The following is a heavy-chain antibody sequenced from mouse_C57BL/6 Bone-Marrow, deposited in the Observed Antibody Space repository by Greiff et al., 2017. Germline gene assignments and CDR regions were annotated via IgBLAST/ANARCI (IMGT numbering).Heavy chain of an antibody. D-gene: IGHD2-3*01. V-gene: IGHV1-72*01. CDR2: IDPNSGGT. J-gene: IGHJ2*01. CDR3: ARDDGYFYFDC. CDR1: GYTFTSYW. Sequence: QVQLQQPGSELVKPGASVQLSCKASGYTFTSYWMHWVKQRPGRGLAWIGRIDPNSGGTKYNEKFKSKATLTVDKPSSTAYMQLSSLTSEEAAVYVCARDDGYFYFDCWGPGTTLTGAS.